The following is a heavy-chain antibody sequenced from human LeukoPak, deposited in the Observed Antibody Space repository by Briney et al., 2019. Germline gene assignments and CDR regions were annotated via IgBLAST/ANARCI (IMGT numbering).Heavy chain of an antibody. CDR3: AKDPQEHLYYYYYMDV. CDR2: ISYDGSNK. D-gene: IGHD1-26*01. Sequence: GRSLRLSCAASGFTFSSYGMHWVRQAPGKGLEWVAVISYDGSNKYYADSVKGRFTISRDNSKNTLYLQMNSLRAEDTAVYYCAKDPQEHLYYYYYMDVWGKGTTVTVSS. J-gene: IGHJ6*03. CDR1: GFTFSSYG. V-gene: IGHV3-30*18.